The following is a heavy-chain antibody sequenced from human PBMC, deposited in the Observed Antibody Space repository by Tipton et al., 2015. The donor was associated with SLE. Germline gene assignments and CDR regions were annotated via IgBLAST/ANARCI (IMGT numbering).Heavy chain of an antibody. Sequence: GSLRLSCAASGFTFSNAWMSWVRQAPGKGLEWVGRIKSKTDGGTTDYAAPVKGRFTISRDDSKNTLYLQMNSLKTEDTAVYYCTTESDSSGSLDYWGQGTPVTVSS. CDR2: IKSKTDGGTT. D-gene: IGHD3-22*01. J-gene: IGHJ4*02. CDR3: TTESDSSGSLDY. CDR1: GFTFSNAW. V-gene: IGHV3-15*01.